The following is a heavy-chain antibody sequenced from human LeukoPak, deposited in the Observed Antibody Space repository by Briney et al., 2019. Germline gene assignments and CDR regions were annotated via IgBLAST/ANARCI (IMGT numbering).Heavy chain of an antibody. D-gene: IGHD6-19*01. CDR2: ISYDGSNK. Sequence: PGGSLRLSCAASGFTFSSYAMSWVRQAPGKGLEWVAVISYDGSNKYYADSVRGRFTISRDNSKNTLYLQMNSLRVEDTAVYYCARTFYSTGTGVPIYYWGQGTLVTVSS. CDR1: GFTFSSYA. CDR3: ARTFYSTGTGVPIYY. V-gene: IGHV3-30-3*01. J-gene: IGHJ4*02.